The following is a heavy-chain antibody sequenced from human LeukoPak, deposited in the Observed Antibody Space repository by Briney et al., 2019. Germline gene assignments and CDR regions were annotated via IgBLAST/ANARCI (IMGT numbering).Heavy chain of an antibody. V-gene: IGHV4-34*01. CDR2: INHSGST. CDR1: GGSFSGYY. D-gene: IGHD3-22*01. Sequence: SETLSLTCAVYGGSFSGYYCSWIRQPPGKWLEWIGEINHSGSTNYNPSLKSRVTISVDTSKNQFSLKLSSVTAADTAVYYCARHPLLTWVVVVNNAFDIWGQGTMVTVSS. J-gene: IGHJ3*02. CDR3: ARHPLLTWVVVVNNAFDI.